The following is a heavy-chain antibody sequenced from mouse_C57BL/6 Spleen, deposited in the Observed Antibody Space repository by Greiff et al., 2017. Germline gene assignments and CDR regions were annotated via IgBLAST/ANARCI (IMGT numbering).Heavy chain of an antibody. CDR1: GYSITSDY. CDR2: ISYSGST. J-gene: IGHJ1*03. Sequence: EVKLMESGPGLAKPSQTLSLTCSVTGYSITSDYWNWIRKFPGNKLEYMGYISYSGSTYYNPSLKSRISITRDTSKNQYYLQLNSVTTEDTATYYCARYGKGEGGYWYFDGWGTGTTVTVSS. V-gene: IGHV3-8*01. CDR3: ARYGKGEGGYWYFDG.